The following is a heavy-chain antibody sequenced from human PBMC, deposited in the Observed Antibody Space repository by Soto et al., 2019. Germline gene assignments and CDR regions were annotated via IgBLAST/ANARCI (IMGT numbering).Heavy chain of an antibody. CDR1: GFTVSSKY. V-gene: IGHV3-66*01. CDR3: ARDDVLCDGGRCYGVPLDV. CDR2: IQSGGPT. Sequence: EVQLVESGGGLVQPGGSLRLSCAASGFTVSSKYMSWVRQAPGKGLEWVSLIQSGGPTYYADSVKCRFTISRDTSENTVHLQMDSLRAEDTAVYYCARDDVLCDGGRCYGVPLDVWGKGNTVTVSS. D-gene: IGHD2-15*01. J-gene: IGHJ6*04.